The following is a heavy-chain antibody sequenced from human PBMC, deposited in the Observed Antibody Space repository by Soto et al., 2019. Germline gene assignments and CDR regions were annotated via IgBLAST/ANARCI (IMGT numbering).Heavy chain of an antibody. V-gene: IGHV3-30*03. D-gene: IGHD3-3*01. CDR2: ISNDGNKE. J-gene: IGHJ4*02. CDR3: ARDPGTIFYEKNYYFDI. CDR1: GWTPNRYE. Sequence: SGWTPNRYEMHWVRQDPDKELKRVTVISNDGNKEYYADSVKGRFAISRDNSKNTLYLQMNSLRAEDTAVYYCARDPGTIFYEKNYYFDIWGQG.